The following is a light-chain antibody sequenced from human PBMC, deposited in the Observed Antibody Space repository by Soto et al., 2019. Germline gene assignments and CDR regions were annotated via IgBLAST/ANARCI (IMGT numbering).Light chain of an antibody. Sequence: QSALTQPASLSGSHGQSITISCTGTSSDIGSYNYVSWYQQHPGKAPKLMIFDVSYRPSGISDRFSGSKSGNTASLTISGLQPEDEADYYCSSYGASSTLFGGGTKLTVL. V-gene: IGLV2-14*03. CDR1: SSDIGSYNY. J-gene: IGLJ3*02. CDR3: SSYGASSTL. CDR2: DVS.